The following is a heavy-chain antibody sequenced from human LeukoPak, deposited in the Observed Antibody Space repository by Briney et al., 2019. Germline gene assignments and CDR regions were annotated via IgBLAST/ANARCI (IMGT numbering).Heavy chain of an antibody. CDR3: ARVAVYCSGGSCYRGYNWFDP. D-gene: IGHD2-15*01. Sequence: SVKVSCKASGGTFSSYAISWVRQAPGQGLEWMGGIIPIFGTANYAQKFQGRVTITADESTSTAYMELSSLRSGDTAVYYCARVAVYCSGGSCYRGYNWFDPWGQGTLVTVSS. V-gene: IGHV1-69*13. CDR2: IIPIFGTA. J-gene: IGHJ5*02. CDR1: GGTFSSYA.